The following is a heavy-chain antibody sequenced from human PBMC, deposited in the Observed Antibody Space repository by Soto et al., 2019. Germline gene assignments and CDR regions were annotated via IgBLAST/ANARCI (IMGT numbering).Heavy chain of an antibody. CDR1: GFTFSNYC. D-gene: IGHD2-2*01. CDR3: VRDQCRTTRCYQNYFDP. CDR2: VWHDGNNE. V-gene: IGHV3-33*08. J-gene: IGHJ5*02. Sequence: GGSLRLSCTGTGFTFSNYCIHWVRQAPCKGLEWVGFVWHDGNNEFYADSLKGRINISRDNSNNTVSLLISSLRAEDSAVYYCVRDQCRTTRCYQNYFDPWGQGTLVTLSS.